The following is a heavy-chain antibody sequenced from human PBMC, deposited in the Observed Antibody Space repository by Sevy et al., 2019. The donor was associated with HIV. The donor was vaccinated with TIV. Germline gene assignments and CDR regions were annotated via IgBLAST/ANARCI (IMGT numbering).Heavy chain of an antibody. Sequence: GGSLRLSCAASGFTFSSYAMHWVRQAPGKGLEWVAVISYDGSNKYYADSVKGRFIISRDNSKNTLYLQMNSLRAEDTAVYYCARDHPIQLGAFDIWGQGTMVTVSS. V-gene: IGHV3-30-3*01. D-gene: IGHD5-18*01. CDR2: ISYDGSNK. CDR1: GFTFSSYA. J-gene: IGHJ3*02. CDR3: ARDHPIQLGAFDI.